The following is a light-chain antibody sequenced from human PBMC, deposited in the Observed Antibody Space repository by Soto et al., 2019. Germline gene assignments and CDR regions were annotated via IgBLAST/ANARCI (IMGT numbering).Light chain of an antibody. CDR2: AAS. CDR1: QTVSKY. Sequence: DVQMTQSPSSLSASVGDRVTITCRTSQTVSKYLNWYHQKPGKAPKLLIYAASNLQSGVPSRFSGSGFGTDFTLTISNLQPDDFATYYCQQSYSGPPTFGPGTNVDIK. J-gene: IGKJ3*01. CDR3: QQSYSGPPT. V-gene: IGKV1-39*01.